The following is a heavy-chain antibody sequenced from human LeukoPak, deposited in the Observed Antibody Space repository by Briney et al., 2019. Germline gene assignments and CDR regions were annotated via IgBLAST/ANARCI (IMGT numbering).Heavy chain of an antibody. V-gene: IGHV4-34*01. J-gene: IGHJ4*02. CDR2: INNSGST. Sequence: PSESLSLTCAVYGGSFSGYSWSWIRQPPGKGLEWIGEINNSGSTNYNPSLRSRVTISVDSSKNQFSLKLSSVTDADTAVYYCARGGYYDSSGYKRYWGQGTLVTVSS. D-gene: IGHD3-22*01. CDR3: ARGGYYDSSGYKRY. CDR1: GGSFSGYS.